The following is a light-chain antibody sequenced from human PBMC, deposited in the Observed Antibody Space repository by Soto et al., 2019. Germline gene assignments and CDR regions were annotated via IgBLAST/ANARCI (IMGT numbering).Light chain of an antibody. V-gene: IGKV4-1*01. J-gene: IGKJ4*01. Sequence: DIVMTQSPDSLTVSLGERATINCKSSQRVLYSSNNKNYLAWFQQKPGQPPQLLIYWASTPESGVPDRFSGSGCGTDFTLGISSLQAEDVAVEYWQQYDSTPLTLGGGNRVEIK. CDR1: QRVLYSSNNKNY. CDR2: WAS. CDR3: QQYDSTPLT.